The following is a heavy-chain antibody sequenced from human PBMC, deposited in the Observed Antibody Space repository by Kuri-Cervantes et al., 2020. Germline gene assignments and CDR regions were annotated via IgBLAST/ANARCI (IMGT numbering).Heavy chain of an antibody. Sequence: GGSLRLSCAASGFTFDDYAMHWVRQAPGKGLEWVSGISWNSGSIGYADSVKGRFTISRDNAKNSLYLQMNSLRAEDTALHYCAKAAPEQWLLWGGMDVWGQGTTVTVS. CDR2: ISWNSGSI. J-gene: IGHJ6*02. CDR3: AKAAPEQWLLWGGMDV. V-gene: IGHV3-9*01. CDR1: GFTFDDYA. D-gene: IGHD6-19*01.